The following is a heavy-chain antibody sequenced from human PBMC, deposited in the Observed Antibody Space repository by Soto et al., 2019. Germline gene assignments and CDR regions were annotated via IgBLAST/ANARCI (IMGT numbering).Heavy chain of an antibody. D-gene: IGHD2-2*02. CDR1: GGSFSGYY. CDR3: AAIPRY. Sequence: PSETLSLTCAVYGGSFSGYYWSWIRQPPGKGLEWIGEINHSGSTNYNPSLKSRVTISVDTSKNQFSLKLSSVTAADTAVYYCAAIPRYWGQGTLVTVSS. J-gene: IGHJ4*02. CDR2: INHSGST. V-gene: IGHV4-34*01.